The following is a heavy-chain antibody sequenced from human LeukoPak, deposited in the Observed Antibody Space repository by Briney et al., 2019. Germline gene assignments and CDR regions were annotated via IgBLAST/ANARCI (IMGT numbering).Heavy chain of an antibody. V-gene: IGHV1-69*13. CDR1: GYTFTSYD. D-gene: IGHD6-19*01. J-gene: IGHJ5*02. CDR2: IIPIFGTA. CDR3: ATGRAEYSSGWSPSYNWFDP. Sequence: SVKVSCKASGYTFTSYDINWVRQAPGQGLEWMGGIIPIFGTANYAQKFQGRVTITADESTSTAYMELSSLRSEDTAVYYCATGRAEYSSGWSPSYNWFDPWGQGTLVTVSS.